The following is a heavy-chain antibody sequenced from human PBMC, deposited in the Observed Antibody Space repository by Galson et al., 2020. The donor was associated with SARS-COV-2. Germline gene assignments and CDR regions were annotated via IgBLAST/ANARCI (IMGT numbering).Heavy chain of an antibody. Sequence: GESLKISCEASGFTFSRYWLHWVRQVPGEGLVWVSRINEDGRITDYADSVRGRFTIYRDNAKNTLYLQMNHLRAEDTSVYYCVRDVGGVASAWGQGTLVTVSS. D-gene: IGHD3-16*01. J-gene: IGHJ5*02. CDR1: GFTFSRYW. CDR2: INEDGRIT. CDR3: VRDVGGVASA. V-gene: IGHV3-74*01.